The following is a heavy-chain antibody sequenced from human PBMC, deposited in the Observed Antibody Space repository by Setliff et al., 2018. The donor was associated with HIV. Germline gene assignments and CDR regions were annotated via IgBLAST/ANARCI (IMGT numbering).Heavy chain of an antibody. D-gene: IGHD2-15*01. CDR3: ARDPYCSGDGCFRYYQH. J-gene: IGHJ1*01. V-gene: IGHV4-31*03. Sequence: SETLSLTCTVSGGSISSGGYYWSWIRQHPGKGLEWIGYIYYSGSTYYNPSLKSRVTMSLDTSKNQFSLKLRSVTAADTAVYFCARDPYCSGDGCFRYYQHWGRGTLVTVSS. CDR1: GGSISSGGYY. CDR2: IYYSGST.